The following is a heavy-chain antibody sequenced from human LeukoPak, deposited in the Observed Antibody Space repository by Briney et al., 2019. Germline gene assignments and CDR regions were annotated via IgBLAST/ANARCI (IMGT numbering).Heavy chain of an antibody. Sequence: TGGSLRLSCAASGFTFRSYALSWVRQAPGKGLEWLAAFSGSDGTTYYADSVKGRFTISRDDAKNSLYLQMNSLRAEDTAIYYCAKVPRQHDNWFDPWGQGTLVTVSS. V-gene: IGHV3-23*01. CDR2: FSGSDGTT. CDR3: AKVPRQHDNWFDP. D-gene: IGHD3-9*01. CDR1: GFTFRSYA. J-gene: IGHJ5*02.